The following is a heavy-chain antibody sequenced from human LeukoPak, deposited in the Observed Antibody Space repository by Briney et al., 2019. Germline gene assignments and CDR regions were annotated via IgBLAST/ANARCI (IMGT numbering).Heavy chain of an antibody. CDR1: GGSISSGSYY. V-gene: IGHV4-61*02. J-gene: IGHJ4*02. Sequence: SQTLSLTCTVSGGSISSGSYYWSWIRQPAGQGLEYIGRMYTSGSTNYNPSLKSRVTISVDTSKNQFSLKLSSVTAADTAVYYCAKGSYSGSYRGYFDYWGQGTLVTVSS. D-gene: IGHD1-26*01. CDR2: MYTSGST. CDR3: AKGSYSGSYRGYFDY.